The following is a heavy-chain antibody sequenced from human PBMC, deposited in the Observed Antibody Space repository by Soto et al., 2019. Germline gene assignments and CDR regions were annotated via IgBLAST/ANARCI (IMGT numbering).Heavy chain of an antibody. V-gene: IGHV3-33*01. D-gene: IGHD5-18*01. CDR1: GFTFSSYG. CDR2: IWYDGSNK. J-gene: IGHJ6*02. Sequence: SLRRSCAASGFTFSSYGMHWVRQAPGKGLEWVAVIWYDGSNKYYADSVKGRFTISRDNSKNTLYLQMNSLRAEDTAVYYCARDRLRYSYGPRYYYYGTDVWGQGTTVTVSS. CDR3: ARDRLRYSYGPRYYYYGTDV.